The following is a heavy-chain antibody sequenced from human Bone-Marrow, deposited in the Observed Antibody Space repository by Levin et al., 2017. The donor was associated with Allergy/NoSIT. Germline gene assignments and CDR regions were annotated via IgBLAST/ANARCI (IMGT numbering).Heavy chain of an antibody. CDR1: GFTFSSYS. V-gene: IGHV3-21*01. CDR2: ISSSSSYI. CDR3: ARDSVYYDFWSGYYKGRQFDY. D-gene: IGHD3-3*01. J-gene: IGHJ4*02. Sequence: GGSLRLSCAASGFTFSSYSMNWVRQAPGKGLEWVSSISSSSSYIYYADSVKGRFTISRDNAKNSLYLQMNSLRAEDTAVYYCARDSVYYDFWSGYYKGRQFDYWGQGTLVTVSS.